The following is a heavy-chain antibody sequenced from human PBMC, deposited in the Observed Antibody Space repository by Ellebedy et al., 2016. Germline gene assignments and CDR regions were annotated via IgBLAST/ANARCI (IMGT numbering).Heavy chain of an antibody. CDR3: TRGSSAA. CDR2: IRSKAYGGTT. D-gene: IGHD1-26*01. CDR1: GFSIGDYA. J-gene: IGHJ5*02. Sequence: GGSLRLXCRVSGFSIGDYAMSWFRQAPGKGLEWVGFIRSKAYGGTTEYAASVKGRFTISRDDSKSIAYLQMNSLKIEDTAVYYCTRGSSAAWGQGTLVTVSS. V-gene: IGHV3-49*03.